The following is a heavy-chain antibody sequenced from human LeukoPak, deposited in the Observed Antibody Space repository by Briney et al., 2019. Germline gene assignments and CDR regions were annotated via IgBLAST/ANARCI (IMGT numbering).Heavy chain of an antibody. Sequence: GGSLRLSCAASGFTFSVYGMNWVRQAPGKGLEWVSYISNSGTTVTYADSVKGRFTISRDNAKNSLYLQMSSLRAEDTAVYYCAKDLTGYWEDAFDIWGQGTMVTVSS. CDR1: GFTFSVYG. D-gene: IGHD3-9*01. J-gene: IGHJ3*02. CDR3: AKDLTGYWEDAFDI. V-gene: IGHV3-48*01. CDR2: ISNSGTTV.